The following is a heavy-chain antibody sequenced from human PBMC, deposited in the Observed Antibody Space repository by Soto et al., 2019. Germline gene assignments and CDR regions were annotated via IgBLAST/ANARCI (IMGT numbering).Heavy chain of an antibody. CDR1: GFTFSNYA. Sequence: GGSLRLSCAASGFTFSNYAMSWVRQAPGKGLVWVSSITASGGNTYYADSVKGRFTISRDNSKNTLYLQMNSLRAEDTAVYYCVLPAAMGQYGFDVWGQGTTVTVSS. D-gene: IGHD2-2*01. V-gene: IGHV3-23*01. CDR3: VLPAAMGQYGFDV. J-gene: IGHJ6*02. CDR2: ITASGGNT.